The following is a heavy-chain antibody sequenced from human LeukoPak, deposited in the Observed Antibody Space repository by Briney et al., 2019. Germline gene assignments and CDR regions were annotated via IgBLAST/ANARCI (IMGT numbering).Heavy chain of an antibody. CDR1: GYTFTGYY. V-gene: IGHV1-46*01. D-gene: IGHD3-3*01. CDR3: ARAYYDFKFDP. CDR2: INPSGGST. Sequence: ASVKVSCKASGYTFTGYYMHWVRQAPGQGLEWMGIINPSGGSTSYAQKFQGRVTMTRDTSTSTVYMELSSLRSEDTAVYYCARAYYDFKFDPWGQGTLVTVSS. J-gene: IGHJ5*02.